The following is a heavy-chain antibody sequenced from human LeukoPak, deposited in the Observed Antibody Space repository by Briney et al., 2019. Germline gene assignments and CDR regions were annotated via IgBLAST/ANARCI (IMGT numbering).Heavy chain of an antibody. Sequence: PGGSLRLSCAASGFTFSNAWMSWVRQAPGKGLEWVGRIKSKTDGGTTDYAAPVKGRFTISRDDSKNTLYLQMNSLKTEDTAVYYCTTDMIVVVITTFDAFDIWGQGTMVTVSS. CDR3: TTDMIVVVITTFDAFDI. CDR1: GFTFSNAW. J-gene: IGHJ3*02. CDR2: IKSKTDGGTT. V-gene: IGHV3-15*01. D-gene: IGHD3-22*01.